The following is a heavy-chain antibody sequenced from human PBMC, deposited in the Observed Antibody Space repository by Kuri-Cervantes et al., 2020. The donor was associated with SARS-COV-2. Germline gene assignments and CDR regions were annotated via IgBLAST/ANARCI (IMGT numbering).Heavy chain of an antibody. CDR2: ITSSSSTV. V-gene: IGHV3-48*01. CDR1: GFTLGTYS. D-gene: IGHD2-2*01. CDR3: ARGEHYARAKIGEDGLDI. Sequence: GESLKISWAASGFTLGTYSMNWVRQAPGKGLEWLSYITSSSSTVYYADSVKGRFSISRDNAKNSLYLQMNSLRAEDTAVYYCARGEHYARAKIGEDGLDIWGQGTMVTVSS. J-gene: IGHJ3*02.